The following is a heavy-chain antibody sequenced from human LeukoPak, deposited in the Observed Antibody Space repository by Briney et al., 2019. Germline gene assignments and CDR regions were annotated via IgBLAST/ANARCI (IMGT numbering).Heavy chain of an antibody. V-gene: IGHV4-30-4*01. D-gene: IGHD2-2*01. J-gene: IGHJ3*02. Sequence: PSETLSLTCTVSGGSISSGDYYWSWIRQPPGKGLEWIGYIYYSGSTYYNPSLKSRVTISVDTSKNQFSLKLSSVTAADTAVYYCARALYNDQVVPAADLRKSDAFDIWGQGTMVTVSS. CDR3: ARALYNDQVVPAADLRKSDAFDI. CDR1: GGSISSGDYY. CDR2: IYYSGST.